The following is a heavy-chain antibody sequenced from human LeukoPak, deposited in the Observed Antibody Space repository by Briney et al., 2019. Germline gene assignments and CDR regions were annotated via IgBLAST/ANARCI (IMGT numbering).Heavy chain of an antibody. CDR2: IWYDGSNK. V-gene: IGHV3-33*08. J-gene: IGHJ3*02. CDR1: GFTFSSYG. Sequence: GGSLRLSCAASGFTFSSYGMHWVRQAPGKGLEWVAVIWYDGSNKYYADSVKGRFTISRDNSKNTLYLQMNSLRAEDTAVYYCATASGGWYLGAFDIWGQGTMVTVSS. D-gene: IGHD6-19*01. CDR3: ATASGGWYLGAFDI.